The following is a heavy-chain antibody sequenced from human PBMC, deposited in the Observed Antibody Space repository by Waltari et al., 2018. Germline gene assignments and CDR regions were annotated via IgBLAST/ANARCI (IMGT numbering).Heavy chain of an antibody. CDR3: AKDGGGSYSDY. CDR1: GFTFSSYA. D-gene: IGHD1-26*01. V-gene: IGHV3-23*03. J-gene: IGHJ4*02. Sequence: EVQLLESGGALVQPGGSLRLSCAASGFTFSSYAMSWVRQAPGKGLEWVSVIYSGGSTYYADSVKGRFTISRDNSKNTLYLQMNSLRAEDTAVYYCAKDGGGSYSDYWGQGTLVTVSS. CDR2: IYSGGST.